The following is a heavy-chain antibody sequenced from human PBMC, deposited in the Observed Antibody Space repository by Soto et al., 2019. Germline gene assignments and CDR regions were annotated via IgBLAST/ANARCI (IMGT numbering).Heavy chain of an antibody. V-gene: IGHV3-15*07. D-gene: IGHD2-15*01. Sequence: GGSLRLSCAASGFTFSNAWMNWVRQAPGKGLEWVGRIKSKTDGGTTDYAAPVKGRFTISRDDSKNTLYLQMNSLKTEDTAVYYCTTLGEVVAATPSDAFDIWGQGTMVTVSS. J-gene: IGHJ3*02. CDR1: GFTFSNAW. CDR3: TTLGEVVAATPSDAFDI. CDR2: IKSKTDGGTT.